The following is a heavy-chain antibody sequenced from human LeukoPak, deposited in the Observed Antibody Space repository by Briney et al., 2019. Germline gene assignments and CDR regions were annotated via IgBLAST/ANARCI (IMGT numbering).Heavy chain of an antibody. CDR1: DGSISNYF. CDR2: IYYNGET. CDR3: ARGRVPGGD. D-gene: IGHD3-16*01. Sequence: SETLSLTCTVSDGSISNYFWSWIRQAPGKGLEWIGYIYYNGETNCNPSLKSRVSISVDTSKSQFSLKLSSVTAADTDVYYCARGRVPGGDWGQGTLVTVSS. V-gene: IGHV4-59*01. J-gene: IGHJ4*02.